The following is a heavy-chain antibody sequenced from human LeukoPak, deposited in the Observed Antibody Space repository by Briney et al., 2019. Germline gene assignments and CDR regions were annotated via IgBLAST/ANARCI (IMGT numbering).Heavy chain of an antibody. CDR3: ASVRSELVRALDY. CDR2: INPNSGGT. V-gene: IGHV1-2*02. D-gene: IGHD6-6*01. CDR1: GYTFTGYS. Sequence: ASVKVSCKASGYTFTGYSMHLVRQAPGQGLEWTGWINPNSGGTNYAQKFQGRVTMTRDTSIRTAYMELSRLRSDDTAVYYCASVRSELVRALDYWGQGTLVTVSS. J-gene: IGHJ4*02.